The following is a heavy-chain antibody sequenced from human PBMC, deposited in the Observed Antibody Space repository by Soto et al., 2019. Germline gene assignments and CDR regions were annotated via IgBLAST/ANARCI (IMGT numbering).Heavy chain of an antibody. CDR1: GYTFTSCG. D-gene: IGHD3-9*01. CDR3: SLSLLRYFDRPYYYYGMDV. V-gene: IGHV1-18*04. CDR2: ISAYNGNT. J-gene: IGHJ6*02. Sequence: ASVKVSCKASGYTFTSCGISWVRQAPGQGLEWMGWISAYNGNTNYAQKLQGRVTMTTDTSTSTAYMELRSLRSDDTAVYYCSLSLLRYFDRPYYYYGMDVWGQGTTVTVSS.